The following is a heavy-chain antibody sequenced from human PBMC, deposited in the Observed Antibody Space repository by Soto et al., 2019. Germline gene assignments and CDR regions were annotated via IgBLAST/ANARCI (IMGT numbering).Heavy chain of an antibody. CDR3: ARSRIGAVAGTSRIDY. D-gene: IGHD6-19*01. Sequence: QVQLQQWGAGLLKPSETLSLTCAVYGGSFSGYYWSWIRQPPGKGLEWIGEINHSGSTNYNPSLKTGVTISVDTSKSQFCLKLSSETAADTAVYYCARSRIGAVAGTSRIDYWGQGTLVTVSS. J-gene: IGHJ4*02. CDR2: INHSGST. V-gene: IGHV4-34*01. CDR1: GGSFSGYY.